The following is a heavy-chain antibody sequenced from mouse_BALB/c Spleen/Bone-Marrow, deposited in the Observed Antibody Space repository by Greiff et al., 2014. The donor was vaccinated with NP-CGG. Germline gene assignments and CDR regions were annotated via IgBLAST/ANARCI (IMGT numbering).Heavy chain of an antibody. CDR3: AKKGPYYRYDPYAMDY. D-gene: IGHD2-14*01. CDR2: INPYNGGT. CDR1: GYSFTGYT. V-gene: IGHV1-18*01. J-gene: IGHJ4*01. Sequence: EVQLQQSGPELVKPGASMKISCKASGYSFTGYTMNWVKQSHGKNLEWIGLINPYNGGTSYNQKFKGKATLTVDKSSSTAYMELLSLTSEDSAVYYCAKKGPYYRYDPYAMDYWGQGTSVTVSS.